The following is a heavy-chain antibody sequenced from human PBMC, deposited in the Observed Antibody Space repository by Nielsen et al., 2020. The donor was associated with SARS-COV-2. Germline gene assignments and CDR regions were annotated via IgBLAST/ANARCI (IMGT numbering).Heavy chain of an antibody. Sequence: GGSLRLSCGVAGFTLTSYTMIWVRQPPGKGLEWVSSISGSGSYIYYADSVKGRFTISRDTARNSLYLHMNSLRADDTGVYFCARVAMGMTAVTTNWYFDLWGRGTLVTVSS. CDR3: ARVAMGMTAVTTNWYFDL. J-gene: IGHJ2*01. CDR2: ISGSGSYI. V-gene: IGHV3-21*01. D-gene: IGHD4-17*01. CDR1: GFTLTSYT.